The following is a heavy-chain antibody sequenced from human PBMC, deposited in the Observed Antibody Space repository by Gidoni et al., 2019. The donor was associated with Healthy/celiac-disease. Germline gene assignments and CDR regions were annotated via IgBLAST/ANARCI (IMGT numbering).Heavy chain of an antibody. Sequence: EVQLVESGGGLVKPGGSLRLSCAASGFTFSNAWMSWVRQAPGRGLEWVGRIKSKTDGGTTDYAAPVKGRFTISRDDSKNTLYLQMNSLKTEDTAVYYCTTNPYYYDSSGYYWGQGILVTVSS. J-gene: IGHJ4*02. D-gene: IGHD3-22*01. CDR1: GFTFSNAW. CDR2: IKSKTDGGTT. V-gene: IGHV3-15*01. CDR3: TTNPYYYDSSGYY.